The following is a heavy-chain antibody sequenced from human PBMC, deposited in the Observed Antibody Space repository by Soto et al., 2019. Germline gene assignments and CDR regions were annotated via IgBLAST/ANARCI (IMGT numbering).Heavy chain of an antibody. CDR1: GGSISSSSYY. J-gene: IGHJ4*02. CDR2: IYYSGST. V-gene: IGHV4-39*01. Sequence: SETLSLTCTVSGGSISSSSYYWGWIRQPPGKGLEWIGSIYYSGSTYYNPSLKSRVTISVDTSKNQFSLKLSSVTAADTAVYYCARKVKRITMVRGVIDYWGQGTLVTVSS. D-gene: IGHD3-10*01. CDR3: ARKVKRITMVRGVIDY.